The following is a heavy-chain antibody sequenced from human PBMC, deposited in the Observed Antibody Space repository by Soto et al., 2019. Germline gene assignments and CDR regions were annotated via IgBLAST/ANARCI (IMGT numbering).Heavy chain of an antibody. J-gene: IGHJ5*02. D-gene: IGHD6-13*01. V-gene: IGHV1-2*02. CDR2: IHPNNGVT. CDR3: ARDSKYCSSALMDP. Sequence: GASVKVSCKTSGYTFTEYYVFWVRQAPGQGLEWMGWIHPNNGVTKYAQRFLGRVTMTRDTSISTAYMEVSRLGSDDTAVYFCARDSKYCSSALMDPWGKGTLFTASS. CDR1: GYTFTEYY.